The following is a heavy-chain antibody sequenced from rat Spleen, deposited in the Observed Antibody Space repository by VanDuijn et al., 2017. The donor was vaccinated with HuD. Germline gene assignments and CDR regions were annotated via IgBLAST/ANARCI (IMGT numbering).Heavy chain of an antibody. CDR3: ARQRPRFGVPFDY. Sequence: EAQLVESGGGLVQPGRSLELSCVASGFTFNRYWMYWVRQAPGKGLEWVSSIDTDGSRTYYPDSVKGRFTVSRDNAKSTLYLHMDSLRSEDTATYYCARQRPRFGVPFDYWGQGVMVTVSS. D-gene: IGHD4-3*01. CDR1: GFTFNRYW. CDR2: IDTDGSRT. J-gene: IGHJ2*01. V-gene: IGHV5-31*01.